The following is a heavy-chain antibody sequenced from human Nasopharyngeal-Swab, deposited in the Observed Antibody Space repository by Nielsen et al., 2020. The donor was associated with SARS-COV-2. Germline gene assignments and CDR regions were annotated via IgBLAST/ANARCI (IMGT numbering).Heavy chain of an antibody. V-gene: IGHV1-69*13. Sequence: SVKVSCKASGGTFSSYAISWVRQAPGQGLEWMGGIIPIFGTANYAQKFQGRVTITADESTSTAYMELSSLRSEDTAVYYCAREEQRAGRYASDIWGQGTMVTVSS. D-gene: IGHD6-13*01. J-gene: IGHJ3*02. CDR3: AREEQRAGRYASDI. CDR1: GGTFSSYA. CDR2: IIPIFGTA.